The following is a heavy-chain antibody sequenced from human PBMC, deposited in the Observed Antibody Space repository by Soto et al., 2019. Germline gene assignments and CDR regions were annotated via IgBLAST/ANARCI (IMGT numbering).Heavy chain of an antibody. CDR3: AKNKHSSSWSNFDY. J-gene: IGHJ4*02. Sequence: PGGSLRLSCAASGFTFSSYAMSWVRQAPGKGLEWVSAISGSGGSTYYADSVKGRFTISRDNSKNTLYLQMNSLRAEDTAVYYCAKNKHSSSWSNFDYWGQGTLVTSPQ. V-gene: IGHV3-23*01. D-gene: IGHD6-13*01. CDR1: GFTFSSYA. CDR2: ISGSGGST.